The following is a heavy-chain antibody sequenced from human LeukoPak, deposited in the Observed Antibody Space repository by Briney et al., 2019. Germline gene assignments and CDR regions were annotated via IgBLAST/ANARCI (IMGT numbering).Heavy chain of an antibody. CDR3: ALYYCSSTSCYTDY. J-gene: IGHJ4*02. CDR1: GYTFTSYG. D-gene: IGHD2-2*02. V-gene: IGHV1-18*01. Sequence: ASVKVSCKASGYTFTSYGISWVRQAPGQGLEWMGWISAYNVNTNYAQKLQGRATMTTDTSTSTAHMELRSLRSDDTAVYYCALYYCSSTSCYTDYWGQGTLVTVSS. CDR2: ISAYNVNT.